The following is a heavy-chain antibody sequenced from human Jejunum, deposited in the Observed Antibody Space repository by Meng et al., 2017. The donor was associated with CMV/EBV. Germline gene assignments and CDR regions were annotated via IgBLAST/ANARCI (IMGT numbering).Heavy chain of an antibody. J-gene: IGHJ4*02. Sequence: SGFTFRSYGINWVRQAPGKGLEWVSSISGSGGSTYYADSVKGRFTISRDNSKNTLYLQMNSLRGEDTAVYYCANWGVTVAGSHTYWGQGTLVTVSS. CDR1: GFTFRSYG. CDR2: ISGSGGST. CDR3: ANWGVTVAGSHTY. D-gene: IGHD6-19*01. V-gene: IGHV3-23*01.